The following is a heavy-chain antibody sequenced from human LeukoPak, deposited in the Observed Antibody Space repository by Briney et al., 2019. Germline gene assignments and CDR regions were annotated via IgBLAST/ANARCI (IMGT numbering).Heavy chain of an antibody. CDR1: GYTFTGYY. V-gene: IGHV1-18*04. D-gene: IGHD4-17*01. CDR3: ATEYGDYDY. CDR2: ISAYNGDT. J-gene: IGHJ4*02. Sequence: ASVKVSCKASGYTFTGYYMHWVRQAPGQGLEWMGWISAYNGDTNYAQKFQGRVTMTTDTSTSTAYMELRSLRYDDTALYYCATEYGDYDYWGQGTLVTVSS.